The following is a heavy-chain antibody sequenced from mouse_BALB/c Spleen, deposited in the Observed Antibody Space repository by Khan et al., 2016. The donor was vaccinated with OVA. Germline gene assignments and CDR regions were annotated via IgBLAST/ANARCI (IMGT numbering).Heavy chain of an antibody. J-gene: IGHJ2*01. CDR3: ARGNYYGYYFDY. CDR1: GYSITSGYA. V-gene: IGHV3-2*02. Sequence: EVQLQESGPGLVKPSQSLSLTYTVTGYSITSGYAWNWIRQFPGNKLEWMGYISYSGGTSYNPSLKSRISITRDTSKNQFFLQLNSVTTGDTATYYCARGNYYGYYFDYWGQGTTLTVSS. CDR2: ISYSGGT. D-gene: IGHD1-1*01.